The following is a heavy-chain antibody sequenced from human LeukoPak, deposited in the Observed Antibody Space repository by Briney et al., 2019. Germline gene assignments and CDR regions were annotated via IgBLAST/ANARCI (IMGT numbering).Heavy chain of an antibody. J-gene: IGHJ4*02. Sequence: PGGSLRLSCATSGFSLSRNGMHWVRQAPGQGLEWVAFILSDGSYEYYADSVKGRFTISRDTSRNTLFLQMNSLRTEDTAVYYCASSEKDEVLRFLEWSPGFDYWGQGTLVTVSS. D-gene: IGHD3-3*01. CDR3: ASSEKDEVLRFLEWSPGFDY. CDR2: ILSDGSYE. CDR1: GFSLSRNG. V-gene: IGHV3-30*02.